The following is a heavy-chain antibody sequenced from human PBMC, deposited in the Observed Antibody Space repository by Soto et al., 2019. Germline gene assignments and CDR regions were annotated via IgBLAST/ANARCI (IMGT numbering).Heavy chain of an antibody. J-gene: IGHJ4*02. D-gene: IGHD3-9*01. Sequence: EVQVLESGGGLAQPGRSLRLSCAVSGLSFSSYAMTWVRQSPGKGLEWVSSISRRGNSTYSADSVRGRVTISRDNSKNTLYLQMNSLRAEDTAVYYCAKDAKILDWLPTSYYFDFWGQGTLVTVSS. CDR1: GLSFSSYA. CDR3: AKDAKILDWLPTSYYFDF. V-gene: IGHV3-23*01. CDR2: ISRRGNST.